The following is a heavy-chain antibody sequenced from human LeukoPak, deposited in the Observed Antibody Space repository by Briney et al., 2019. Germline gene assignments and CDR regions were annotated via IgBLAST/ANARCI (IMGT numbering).Heavy chain of an antibody. CDR1: GLTFSNVW. CDR3: TTAYPHFDWLLFQHDY. J-gene: IGHJ4*02. D-gene: IGHD3-9*01. Sequence: GGSLRLSCAASGLTFSNVWMSWVRQAPGKGLEWVGRIKSKTDGGTTDYAAPVKGRFTISRDDSKNTLYLQMNSLKTEDTAVYYCTTAYPHFDWLLFQHDYWGPGTLVTVSS. CDR2: IKSKTDGGTT. V-gene: IGHV3-15*01.